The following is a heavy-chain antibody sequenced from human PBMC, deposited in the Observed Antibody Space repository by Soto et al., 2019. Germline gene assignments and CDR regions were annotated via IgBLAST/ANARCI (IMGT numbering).Heavy chain of an antibody. V-gene: IGHV5-51*03. D-gene: IGHD2-2*01. CDR3: ARLGRYCSSTSCQRILDY. CDR2: IYPGDSDT. J-gene: IGHJ4*02. CDR1: GYSFTSYW. Sequence: EVQLVQSGAEVKKPGESLKISCKGSGYSFTSYWIGWVRQMPGKGLEWMGIIYPGDSDTRYSPSFQGQVTISADKSISTAYLQWSSLKASDTAMYYCARLGRYCSSTSCQRILDYWGQGTLVTVSS.